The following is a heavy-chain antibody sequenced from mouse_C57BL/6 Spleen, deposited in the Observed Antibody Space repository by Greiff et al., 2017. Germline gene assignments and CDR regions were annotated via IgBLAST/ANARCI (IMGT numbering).Heavy chain of an antibody. D-gene: IGHD1-1*01. CDR1: GYTFTTYP. V-gene: IGHV1-47*01. Sequence: VQLQESGAELVKPGASVKMSCKASGYTFTTYPIEWMKQNHGKSLEWIGNFHPYNDDTKYNEKFKGKATLTVEKSSSTVYLELSRLTSDDSAVYYCATHYYGSDWYFDVWGTGTTVTVSS. CDR2: FHPYNDDT. J-gene: IGHJ1*03. CDR3: ATHYYGSDWYFDV.